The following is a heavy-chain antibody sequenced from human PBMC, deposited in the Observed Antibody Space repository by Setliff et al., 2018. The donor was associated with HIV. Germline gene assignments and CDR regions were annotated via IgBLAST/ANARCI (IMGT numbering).Heavy chain of an antibody. Sequence: PGESLRLSCAASGFTFSNYWMSWVRQAPGKGLEWVAHINQDGSEKNHVDSAKGRFTISRDNARNLVYLQMNSLKGDDTAVYYCARDVAVAATEFWGQGIQVTVSS. V-gene: IGHV3-7*03. J-gene: IGHJ4*02. CDR1: GFTFSNYW. CDR2: INQDGSEK. D-gene: IGHD6-19*01. CDR3: ARDVAVAATEF.